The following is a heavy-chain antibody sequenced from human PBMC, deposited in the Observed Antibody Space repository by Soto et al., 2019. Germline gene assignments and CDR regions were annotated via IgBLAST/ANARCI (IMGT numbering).Heavy chain of an antibody. CDR1: GGSISSGDYY. J-gene: IGHJ4*02. D-gene: IGHD3-10*01. Sequence: QVQLQESGPGLVKPSQTPSLTCTVSGGSISSGDYYWSWIRQPPRKGLEWIGYIYYLGSTYYNPSLKSRVTISVDTSKNQFTLKLSSVTAADRAVYYCARVGGFGATTIDYWGQGTLVTVSS. CDR2: IYYLGST. V-gene: IGHV4-30-4*01. CDR3: ARVGGFGATTIDY.